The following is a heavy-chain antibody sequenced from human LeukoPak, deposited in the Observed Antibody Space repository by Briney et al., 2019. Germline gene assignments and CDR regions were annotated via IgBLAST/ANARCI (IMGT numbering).Heavy chain of an antibody. CDR1: GFTFSGSA. CDR3: AKDPESAAAVYYFDY. CDR2: IRSKANSYAT. Sequence: GGSLRLSCAASGFTFSGSAMHWVRQASGKGLEWVGRIRSKANSYATAYAASVKGRFTISRDNSKNTLYLQMNSLRAEDTAVYYCAKDPESAAAVYYFDYWGQGTLVTVSS. V-gene: IGHV3-73*01. D-gene: IGHD6-13*01. J-gene: IGHJ4*02.